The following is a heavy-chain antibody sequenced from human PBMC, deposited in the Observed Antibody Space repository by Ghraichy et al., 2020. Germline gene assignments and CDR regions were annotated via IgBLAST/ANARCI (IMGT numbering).Heavy chain of an antibody. CDR1: GGSISSYY. Sequence: GSLSLTCTVSGGSISSYYWSWIRQPPGKGLEWIGYIYYSGSTNYNPSLKSRVTISVDTSKNQFSLKLSSVTAADTAVYYCARGYYDFWSGYYAPGYYYYMDVWGKGTTVTVSS. CDR3: ARGYYDFWSGYYAPGYYYYMDV. CDR2: IYYSGST. V-gene: IGHV4-59*01. J-gene: IGHJ6*03. D-gene: IGHD3-3*01.